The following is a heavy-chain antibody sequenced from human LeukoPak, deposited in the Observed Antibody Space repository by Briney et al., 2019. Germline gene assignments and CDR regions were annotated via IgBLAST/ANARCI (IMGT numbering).Heavy chain of an antibody. CDR1: DGSISSYY. J-gene: IGHJ3*02. CDR2: MYYSGST. D-gene: IGHD3-22*01. Sequence: SETLSLTCTVSDGSISSYYWSWIRQPPGKGLEWIGSMYYSGSTNYKPSLKSRVTISVDTSKNQFSLKLSSVTAADTAVYYCARHAYYYDRSGSYEAFDIWGQGTMVTVSS. CDR3: ARHAYYYDRSGSYEAFDI. V-gene: IGHV4-59*08.